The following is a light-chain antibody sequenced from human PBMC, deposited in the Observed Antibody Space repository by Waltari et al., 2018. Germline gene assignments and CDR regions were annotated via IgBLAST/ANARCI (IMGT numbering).Light chain of an antibody. CDR1: QSISNW. CDR2: KAS. CDR3: LQYNSYPNT. Sequence: DIQMPHSPSTLSEPEGDRVPFSCRASQSISNWLAWYQQKPGKAPKLLIYKASTLEGGVPSRFSGSGSGTDFILTISSLQPDDFATFYCLQYNSYPNTFGQGTKLEIK. J-gene: IGKJ2*01. V-gene: IGKV1-5*03.